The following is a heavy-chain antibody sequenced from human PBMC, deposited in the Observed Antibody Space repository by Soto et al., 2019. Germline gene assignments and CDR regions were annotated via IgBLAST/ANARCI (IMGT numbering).Heavy chain of an antibody. J-gene: IGHJ6*02. V-gene: IGHV6-1*01. Sequence: SQTLSLTCAISGDRVSSNSAAWNWLRQSPSRGLEWLGKTYFRSKWYNDYAVSVKSRIAINPDTSKNQFSLQLNSVTPEDTAVYFCARVPSGWYGMDVWGQGATVTVSS. CDR2: TYFRSKWYN. D-gene: IGHD6-25*01. CDR3: ARVPSGWYGMDV. CDR1: GDRVSSNSAA.